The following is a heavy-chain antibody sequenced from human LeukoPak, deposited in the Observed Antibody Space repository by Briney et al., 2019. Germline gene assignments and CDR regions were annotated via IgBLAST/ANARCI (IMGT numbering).Heavy chain of an antibody. D-gene: IGHD1-26*01. Sequence: PGGSLRLSCEAPGFTFSSHAMSWVRQAPGKGLEWVSAITDSGGRTNYADSVKGRFTIFRDNSKNTLYLQMNSLRAEDTAVYYCAKDLTTGTTIWSFDYWGQGTLVPVSS. CDR2: ITDSGGRT. CDR3: AKDLTTGTTIWSFDY. CDR1: GFTFSSHA. J-gene: IGHJ4*02. V-gene: IGHV3-23*01.